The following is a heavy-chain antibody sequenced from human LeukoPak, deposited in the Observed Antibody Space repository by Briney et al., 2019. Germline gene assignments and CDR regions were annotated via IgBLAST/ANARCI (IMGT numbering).Heavy chain of an antibody. CDR1: GGSISSYY. CDR3: ARAGQQVNYYGVDV. Sequence: SETLSLTCTVSGGSISSYYWSWIRQPPGKGLEWIGYIYYSGSTNYNPSLKSRVTISVDTSKNQFSLQLSSVTPEDTAVYYCARAGQQVNYYGVDVWGQGTTVTVSS. D-gene: IGHD6-13*01. V-gene: IGHV4-59*12. CDR2: IYYSGST. J-gene: IGHJ6*02.